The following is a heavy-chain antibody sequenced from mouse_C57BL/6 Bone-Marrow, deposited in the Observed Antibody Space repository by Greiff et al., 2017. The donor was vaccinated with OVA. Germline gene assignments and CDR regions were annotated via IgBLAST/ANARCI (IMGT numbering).Heavy chain of an antibody. CDR1: GFSFTSYG. Sequence: VQVVESGPGLVQPSQSLSITCTVSGFSFTSYGVHWVRQSPGKGVEWLGVIWSGGSTDYNAAFISRLSISKDNSKSQVFFKMNSLQADDTSIYYCARAAYYSNYVGFAYWGQGTLVTVSA. J-gene: IGHJ3*01. CDR2: IWSGGST. D-gene: IGHD2-5*01. V-gene: IGHV2-2*01. CDR3: ARAAYYSNYVGFAY.